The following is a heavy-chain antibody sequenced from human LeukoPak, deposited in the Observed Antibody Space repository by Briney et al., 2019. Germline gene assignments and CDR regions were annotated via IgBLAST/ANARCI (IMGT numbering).Heavy chain of an antibody. Sequence: GGSLRLSCAASGFTFSTYGMHWVRQAPGRGLEWVAIIWSDASEKYYGDPVKGRFTISRDNSNNTVSLQMNSLRAEDTAVYYCARRGSGTYNFDSWGQGTLVTVSS. V-gene: IGHV3-33*03. CDR3: ARRGSGTYNFDS. J-gene: IGHJ4*02. D-gene: IGHD1-26*01. CDR1: GFTFSTYG. CDR2: IWSDASEK.